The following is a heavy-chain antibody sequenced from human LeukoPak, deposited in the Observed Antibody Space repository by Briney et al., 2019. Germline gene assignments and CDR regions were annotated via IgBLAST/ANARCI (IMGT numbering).Heavy chain of an antibody. V-gene: IGHV3-48*03. CDR1: GFSFSRYE. D-gene: IGHD1-14*01. CDR2: ISSSGSNI. J-gene: IGHJ5*02. Sequence: AGGSLRLSCAASGFSFSRYEMQWVRQASGRGLEWVSYISSSGSNIYYADFVKGRFTISRDNAKNSLYLQMNSLRAEDTAVYYCARITWFDPWGQGTLVTVSS. CDR3: ARITWFDP.